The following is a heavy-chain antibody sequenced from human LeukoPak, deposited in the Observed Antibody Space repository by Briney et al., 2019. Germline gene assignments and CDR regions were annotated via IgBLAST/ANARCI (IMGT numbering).Heavy chain of an antibody. CDR2: ISDSGDQT. J-gene: IGHJ4*02. V-gene: IGHV3-23*01. D-gene: IGHD4-17*01. CDR1: GFTFSKYD. Sequence: PGGSLRLSCVASGFTFSKYDMSWVRQAPGKGLEWVSGISDSGDQTYYADSVRARFTISRDNSKNTLYLQVNSPRAEDTALYYCAKEITLTTAYFDYWGQGTLVTVSS. CDR3: AKEITLTTAYFDY.